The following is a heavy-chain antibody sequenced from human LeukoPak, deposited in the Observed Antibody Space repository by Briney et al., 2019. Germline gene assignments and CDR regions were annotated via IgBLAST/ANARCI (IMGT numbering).Heavy chain of an antibody. J-gene: IGHJ4*02. V-gene: IGHV3-74*01. Sequence: GGSLRLSCAASGFTFSSTWMHWFRQAPGKGPVWVSRIHSDGSSTIYADSVKGRFTISRDNSKNTLYLQMNSLRAEDTAVYYCAKSGYNRFDYWGQGTLVTVSS. CDR2: IHSDGSST. D-gene: IGHD5-24*01. CDR3: AKSGYNRFDY. CDR1: GFTFSSTW.